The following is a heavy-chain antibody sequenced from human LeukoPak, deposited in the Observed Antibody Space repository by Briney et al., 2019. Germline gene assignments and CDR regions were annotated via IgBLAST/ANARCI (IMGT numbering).Heavy chain of an antibody. CDR2: IFYSGST. D-gene: IGHD6-6*01. Sequence: SETLSLTCTVSGDSISSYYGSWIRQPPGKGLEWIGYIFYSGSTNYNPSLKSRVTIPVDTSKNQFSLKLSSVTAADTALYYCARAAYSSSSFILAYWFDPWGQGTLVTVSS. V-gene: IGHV4-59*01. CDR3: ARAAYSSSSFILAYWFDP. J-gene: IGHJ5*02. CDR1: GDSISSYY.